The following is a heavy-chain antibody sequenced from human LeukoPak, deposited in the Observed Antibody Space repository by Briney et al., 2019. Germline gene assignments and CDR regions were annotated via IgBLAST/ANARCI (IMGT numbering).Heavy chain of an antibody. J-gene: IGHJ4*02. D-gene: IGHD3-3*01. CDR1: GGTFSSYA. V-gene: IGHV1-69*04. CDR3: GRGRDDFWSGYDY. CDR2: IIPILGIA. Sequence: GASVKVSCKASGGTFSSYAISRVRQAPGQGLEWMGRIIPILGIANYAQKFQGRVTITADKSTSTAYMELSSLRSEDAAVYYCGRGRDDFWSGYDYWGQGTLVTVSS.